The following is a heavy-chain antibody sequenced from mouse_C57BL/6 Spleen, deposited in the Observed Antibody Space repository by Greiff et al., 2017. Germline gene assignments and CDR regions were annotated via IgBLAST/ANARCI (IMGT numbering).Heavy chain of an antibody. Sequence: EVQLQQSGAELVRPGASVKLSCTASGFNIKDYYMHWVKQRPEQGLEWIGRIDTEDGDNEYAPKFQGQATMTADTSSNTAYLQLSSLTSEDTAVYYGTTRTTVVPYAMDYWGQGTSVTVSS. V-gene: IGHV14-1*01. D-gene: IGHD1-1*01. J-gene: IGHJ4*01. CDR3: TTRTTVVPYAMDY. CDR1: GFNIKDYY. CDR2: IDTEDGDN.